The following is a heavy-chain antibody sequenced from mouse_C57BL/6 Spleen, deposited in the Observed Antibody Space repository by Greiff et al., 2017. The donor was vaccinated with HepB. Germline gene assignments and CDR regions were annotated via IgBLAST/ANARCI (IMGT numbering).Heavy chain of an antibody. J-gene: IGHJ2*01. CDR2: IRSKSSNYAT. CDR1: GFTFNTYA. Sequence: EVQRVESGGGLVQPKGSLKLSCAASGFTFNTYAMHWVRQAPGKGLEWVAHIRSKSSNYATYYADSVKDRFTISRDDSQSMLYLQMNNLKTEDTAMYYCVREGRGFDYWGQGTTLTVSS. V-gene: IGHV10-3*01. CDR3: VREGRGFDY.